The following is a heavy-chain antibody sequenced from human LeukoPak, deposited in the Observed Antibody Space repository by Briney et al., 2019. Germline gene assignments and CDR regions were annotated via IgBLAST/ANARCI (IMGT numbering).Heavy chain of an antibody. J-gene: IGHJ4*02. CDR2: ISTSRGYA. CDR3: ARGGKTEAGIFGY. V-gene: IGHV3-11*06. CDR1: GFTFSDYY. Sequence: PGGSLRLSCTVSGFTFSDYYMSWIRQAPGKGLEWVAYISTSRGYANYADSVKGRFTISRDNAKNSLYLQMNSLRAEDTAVYFCARGGKTEAGIFGYWGQGTLVTVSS. D-gene: IGHD6-13*01.